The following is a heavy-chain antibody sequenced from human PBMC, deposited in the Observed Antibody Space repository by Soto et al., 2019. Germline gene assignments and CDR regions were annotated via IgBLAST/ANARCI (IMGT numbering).Heavy chain of an antibody. CDR2: ISSSGAGT. J-gene: IGHJ5*02. D-gene: IGHD2-15*01. CDR3: AKDPRYCSGGSCYSEGLYNWFDP. V-gene: IGHV3-23*01. Sequence: EVQLLESGGGLVQPGGSLRLSCAASGFTFSGYAMSWVRQAPGKGLEWVSAISSSGAGTYYVDSVKGRFTISRDNSKNTLYLQMNSLRAEDTAVYYCAKDPRYCSGGSCYSEGLYNWFDPWGQGTLVTVSS. CDR1: GFTFSGYA.